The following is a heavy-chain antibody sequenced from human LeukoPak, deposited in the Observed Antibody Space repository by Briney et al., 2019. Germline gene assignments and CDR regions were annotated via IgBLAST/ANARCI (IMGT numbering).Heavy chain of an antibody. V-gene: IGHV1-2*02. CDR3: ARTSIAARRADFDY. J-gene: IGHJ4*02. CDR2: INSNSGGI. D-gene: IGHD6-6*01. CDR1: GYTFTDYY. Sequence: GASVRVSCKTSGYTFTDYYIHWMRQAPGQGLEWMGWINSNSGGISYAQKFQGRVTLTRDTPARTVFMELNRLTSDETAVYYCARTSIAARRADFDYWGQGTVVTVSS.